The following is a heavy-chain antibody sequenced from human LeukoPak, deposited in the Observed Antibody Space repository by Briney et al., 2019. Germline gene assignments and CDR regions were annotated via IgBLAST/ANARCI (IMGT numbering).Heavy chain of an antibody. CDR3: ATGSGGYNSFDP. Sequence: SETLSLTCVVSGGSISSSNWGSWGRAPPGKGLEWIGESYDSGSTNYKPSVKSRVTISVDKSKNQFSLKLSSVTAADTAVYYCATGSGGYNSFDPWGQGTLVTVSS. CDR2: SYDSGST. J-gene: IGHJ5*02. V-gene: IGHV4-4*02. CDR1: GGSISSSNW. D-gene: IGHD3-10*01.